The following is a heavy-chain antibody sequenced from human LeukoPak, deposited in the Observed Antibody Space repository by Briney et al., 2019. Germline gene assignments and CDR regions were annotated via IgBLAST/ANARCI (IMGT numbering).Heavy chain of an antibody. CDR3: ARESGYCSGGSCYSLDY. Sequence: GGSLRLSCAASGFTFSSYAMHWVRQAPGKGLEWVAVISYDGSNKYYADSVKGRFTISRDNSKNTLYLQMNSLRAEDTAVYYCARESGYCSGGSCYSLDYWGQGTLVTVSS. J-gene: IGHJ4*02. CDR1: GFTFSSYA. V-gene: IGHV3-30-3*01. CDR2: ISYDGSNK. D-gene: IGHD2-15*01.